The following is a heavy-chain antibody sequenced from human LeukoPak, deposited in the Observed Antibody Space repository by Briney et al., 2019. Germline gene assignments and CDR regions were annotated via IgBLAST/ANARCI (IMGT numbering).Heavy chain of an antibody. J-gene: IGHJ4*02. CDR3: AGANYDSSGVH. Sequence: SETLSLTCTVSGGSISSYYWSWIRQPPGKGLEWIGYIYYSGSTNYNPPLKSRVTISVDTSKNQFSLKLSSVTAADTAVYYCAGANYDSSGVHWGQGTLVTVSS. CDR2: IYYSGST. V-gene: IGHV4-59*01. D-gene: IGHD3-22*01. CDR1: GGSISSYY.